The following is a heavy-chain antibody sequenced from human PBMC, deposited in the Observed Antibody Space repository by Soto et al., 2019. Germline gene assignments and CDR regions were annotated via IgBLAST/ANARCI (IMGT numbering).Heavy chain of an antibody. CDR1: GFTFSNAW. V-gene: IGHV3-15*01. D-gene: IGHD4-17*01. CDR3: TTINYGDYQDYYYYYMGV. Sequence: EVQLVESGGGLVKPGGSLRLSCAASGFTFSNAWMSWVRQAPGKGLEWVGRIKSKTDGGTTDYAAPVKGRFTISRDDSKTRLYPQMNSLKTEDTAVYYCTTINYGDYQDYYYYYMGVWGKGTTVTVSS. CDR2: IKSKTDGGTT. J-gene: IGHJ6*03.